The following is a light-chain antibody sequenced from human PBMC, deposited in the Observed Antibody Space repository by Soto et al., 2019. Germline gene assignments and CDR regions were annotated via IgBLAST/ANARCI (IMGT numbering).Light chain of an antibody. CDR1: TSNIGANY. V-gene: IGLV1-51*01. CDR3: GTWDSSLSAVV. Sequence: QSVLTQPPAVSAAPGQKLTISCAGTTSNIGANYVSWYQQVPGAAPKLLMYDNDKRPSGIPDRFSGSKSGTSATLGITGLQTGDEADYYCGTWDSSLSAVVFGGGTKVTVL. CDR2: DND. J-gene: IGLJ2*01.